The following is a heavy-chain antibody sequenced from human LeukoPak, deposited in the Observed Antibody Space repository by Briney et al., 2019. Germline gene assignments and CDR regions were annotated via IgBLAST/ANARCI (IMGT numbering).Heavy chain of an antibody. CDR3: AREGSSSLVAFDI. V-gene: IGHV3-21*01. CDR1: GFTFSTYS. D-gene: IGHD6-6*01. CDR2: ISSSSSYI. Sequence: GGSLRLSCAASGFTFSTYSMNWVRQAPGRGLEWVSSISSSSSYIYYADSVKGRFTISRGNAKNSLYLQMNSLRAEDTAVYHCAREGSSSLVAFDIWGQGTMVTVSS. J-gene: IGHJ3*02.